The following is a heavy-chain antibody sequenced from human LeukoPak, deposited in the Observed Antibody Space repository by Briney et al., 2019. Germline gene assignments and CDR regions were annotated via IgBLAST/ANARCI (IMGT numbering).Heavy chain of an antibody. Sequence: SVRVSCKASGGTFSTDSITWVRQAPGQGLEWMGRIIPILGIEKYAQKFQGRVTITADTSTSTAYMELSSLRSEDTAVYYCAREVGDYNWFDPWGQGTLVTVSS. CDR1: GGTFSTDS. CDR3: AREVGDYNWFDP. V-gene: IGHV1-69*04. CDR2: IIPILGIE. J-gene: IGHJ5*02. D-gene: IGHD2-21*02.